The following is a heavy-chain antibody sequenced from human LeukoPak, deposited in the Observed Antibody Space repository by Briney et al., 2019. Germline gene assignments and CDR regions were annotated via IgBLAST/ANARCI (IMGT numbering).Heavy chain of an antibody. V-gene: IGHV4-39*07. CDR3: ARGFGELSFEILFDP. CDR1: GGSISSSSYY. Sequence: SETLSLTCTVSGGSISSSSYYWGWIRQPPGKGLEWIASIYYSGSTYYNPSLKSRVTISVDTSKNQFSLKLTSVTAADTAVYYCARGFGELSFEILFDPWGQGTLVTVSS. D-gene: IGHD3-10*01. CDR2: IYYSGST. J-gene: IGHJ5*02.